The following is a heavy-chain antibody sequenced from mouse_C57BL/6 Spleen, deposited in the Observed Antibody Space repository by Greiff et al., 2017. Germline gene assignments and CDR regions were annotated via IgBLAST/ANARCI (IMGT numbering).Heavy chain of an antibody. CDR1: GYAFSSSW. D-gene: IGHD2-4*01. Sequence: VQLQQSGPELVKPGASVKISCKASGYAFSSSWMNWVKQRPGKGLEWIGRIYPGDGDTNYNGKFKGKATVTADKSSSTAYMQLSSLTSEDAAVYFCASIDYDDGGGAMDCWGQGTSVTVSS. J-gene: IGHJ4*01. CDR2: IYPGDGDT. CDR3: ASIDYDDGGGAMDC. V-gene: IGHV1-82*01.